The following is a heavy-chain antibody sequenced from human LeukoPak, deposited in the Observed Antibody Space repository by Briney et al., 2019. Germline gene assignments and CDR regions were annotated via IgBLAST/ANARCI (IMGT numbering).Heavy chain of an antibody. V-gene: IGHV4-59*01. CDR2: IYYSGST. J-gene: IGHJ4*02. CDR1: GGSISSYY. CDR3: ARGISLFDY. Sequence: SETLSLTCTVSGGSISSYYWSWIRQPPGKGLEWIGYIYYSGSTNYNPSLKSRVTISVDTSKNQFSLKLSSVTAADTAVYYCARGISLFDYWGQGTLVTVSS. D-gene: IGHD2/OR15-2a*01.